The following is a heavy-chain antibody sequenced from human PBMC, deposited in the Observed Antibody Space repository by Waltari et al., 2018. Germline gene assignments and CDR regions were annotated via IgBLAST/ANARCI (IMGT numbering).Heavy chain of an antibody. CDR1: GYTFTSYG. V-gene: IGHV1-46*01. CDR3: ARARYGLGDI. Sequence: QVQLVQSGAEVKKPGASVKVSCKASGYTFTSYGISWVRQAPGQGLEWMGIINPSGGSTSYAQKFQGRVTMTRDTSTSTVYMELSSLRSEDTAVYYCARARYGLGDIWGQGTMVTVSS. J-gene: IGHJ3*02. CDR2: INPSGGST. D-gene: IGHD3-16*01.